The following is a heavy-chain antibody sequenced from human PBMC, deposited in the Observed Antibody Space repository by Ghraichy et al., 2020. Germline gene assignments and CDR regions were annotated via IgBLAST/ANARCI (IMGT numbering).Heavy chain of an antibody. CDR2: IKQDGSEK. Sequence: GESLNIFCAASGFTFSSYWMSWVRQAPGKGLEWVANIKQDGSEKYYVDSVKGRFTISRDNAKNSLYLQMNSLRAEDTAVYYCARDWYFDLWGRGTLVTVSS. CDR1: GFTFSSYW. J-gene: IGHJ2*01. CDR3: ARDWYFDL. V-gene: IGHV3-7*01.